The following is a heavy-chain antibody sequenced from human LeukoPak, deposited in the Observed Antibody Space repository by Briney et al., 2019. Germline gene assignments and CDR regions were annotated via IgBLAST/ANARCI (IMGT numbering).Heavy chain of an antibody. J-gene: IGHJ4*02. D-gene: IGHD2-2*02. CDR3: AKLRNLAISY. Sequence: PGGSLRLSCAASGCTFSDYAVTWVRQAPGKGLEWVSAVSGSGGSTYYADSVKGRFTISRDNSKNTLFLQMNSLRAEDTAVYYCAKLRNLAISYWGLGTLVTVSS. V-gene: IGHV3-23*01. CDR2: VSGSGGST. CDR1: GCTFSDYA.